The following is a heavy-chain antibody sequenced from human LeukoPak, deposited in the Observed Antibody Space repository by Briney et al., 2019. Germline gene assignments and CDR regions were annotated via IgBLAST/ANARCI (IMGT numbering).Heavy chain of an antibody. D-gene: IGHD5-18*01. Sequence: SVKVSCEASGGTFSSYAIRRVRQAPGQGLEWMGGIIPIFGTANYAQKFQGRVTITADESTSTAYMKLSRLRSEETDVYYCARRRSIQLWASFDYWGQGTLVTVSS. CDR2: IIPIFGTA. CDR3: ARRRSIQLWASFDY. V-gene: IGHV1-69*01. CDR1: GGTFSSYA. J-gene: IGHJ4*02.